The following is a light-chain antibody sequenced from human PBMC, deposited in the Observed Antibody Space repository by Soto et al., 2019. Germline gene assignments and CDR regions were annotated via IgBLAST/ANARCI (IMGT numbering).Light chain of an antibody. V-gene: IGLV2-14*03. CDR1: ISDIGGYDY. CDR3: ISYSRSSTLKV. CDR2: EVS. J-gene: IGLJ2*01. Sequence: QSALTQPASVSGSPGQSITISCTGSISDIGGYDYVSWYQQYPGKAPKLIIYEVSHRPSGVSYRFSGSKSGNTASLTISGLQAEDEADYYCISYSRSSTLKVLGGGTKVTVL.